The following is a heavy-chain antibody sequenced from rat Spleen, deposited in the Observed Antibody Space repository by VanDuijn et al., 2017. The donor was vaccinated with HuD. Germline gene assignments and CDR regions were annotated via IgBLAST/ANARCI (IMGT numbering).Heavy chain of an antibody. CDR2: ISYSGST. D-gene: IGHD1-7*01. CDR1: GYSITSNY. CDR3: ARYGSLMGYWFFDF. Sequence: EVQLQESGPGLVKPSQSLSLTCSVTGYSITSNYWGWIRKFPGNKMEWMAYISYSGSTSHKPSPKSRISITRDTSKNQFFLQLNSVTTEDTATYHCARYGSLMGYWFFDFWGPGTMVTVSS. J-gene: IGHJ1*01. V-gene: IGHV3-1*01.